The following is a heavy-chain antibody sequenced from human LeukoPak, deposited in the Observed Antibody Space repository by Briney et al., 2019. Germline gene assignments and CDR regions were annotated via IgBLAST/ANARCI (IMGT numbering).Heavy chain of an antibody. D-gene: IGHD3-3*01. Sequence: SETLSLTCTVSGGSISSYYWSWIRQPPGKGLEWIGYIYYSGSTNYNPSLKSRVTISVDTSKNQFSLELSSVTAADTAVYYCARGPTISFMDVWGKGTTVTVSS. CDR2: IYYSGST. CDR1: GGSISSYY. V-gene: IGHV4-59*01. J-gene: IGHJ6*03. CDR3: ARGPTISFMDV.